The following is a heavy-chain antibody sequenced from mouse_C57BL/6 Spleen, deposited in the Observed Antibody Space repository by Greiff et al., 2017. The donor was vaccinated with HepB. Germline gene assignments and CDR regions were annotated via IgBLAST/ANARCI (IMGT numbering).Heavy chain of an antibody. J-gene: IGHJ2*01. CDR2: IYPGDGDT. CDR1: GYAFSSSW. V-gene: IGHV1-82*01. CDR3: VKGDYFDY. Sequence: VQRVESGPELVKPGASVKISCKASGYAFSSSWMNWVKQRPGKGLEWIGRIYPGDGDTNYNGKFKGKATLTADKSSSTAYMQLSSLTSEDSAVYFCVKGDYFDYWGQGTTLTVSS.